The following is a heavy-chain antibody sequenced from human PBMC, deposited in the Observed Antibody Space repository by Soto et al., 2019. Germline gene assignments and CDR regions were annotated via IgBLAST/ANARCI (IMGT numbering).Heavy chain of an antibody. J-gene: IGHJ4*02. CDR2: LYWDDDK. CDR1: GFSLTTSGVG. CDR3: EHRVLRQGVGLVTTTAIYFDF. Sequence: QITLNESGPTVVRPTETLTLTCRFSGFSLTTSGVGVGWIRQSPGKAPEWLALLYWDDDKRYSASLKSRLTITKETSQNQVVLTVSDLHPTDTATYYCEHRVLRQGVGLVTTTAIYFDFWGQGTPVAVSS. D-gene: IGHD3-3*01. V-gene: IGHV2-5*02.